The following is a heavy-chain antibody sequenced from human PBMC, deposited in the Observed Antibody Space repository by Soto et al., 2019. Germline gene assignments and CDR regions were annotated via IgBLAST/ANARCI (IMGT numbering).Heavy chain of an antibody. V-gene: IGHV4-31*03. Sequence: QVQLQESGPGLVKPSQTLSLTCTVSGGSISSGGYYWSWIRQHPGKGLAWIGYIYYSGSTYYNPSLKSRVTISVDTSKNQFSLKLSSVTAADTAVYYCARNAGSMVRGVITTLGLFDYWGQGTLVTVSS. J-gene: IGHJ4*02. CDR3: ARNAGSMVRGVITTLGLFDY. CDR2: IYYSGST. CDR1: GGSISSGGYY. D-gene: IGHD3-10*01.